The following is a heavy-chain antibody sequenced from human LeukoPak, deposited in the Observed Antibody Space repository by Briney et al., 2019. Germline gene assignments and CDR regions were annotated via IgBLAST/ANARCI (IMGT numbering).Heavy chain of an antibody. Sequence: PSETLSLTCTASGGSMSSYYWNWVRQLPGKGLEWIGNIYSSGSTDYNPSLKSRVTISLDTSKFQFSLRLNSVTAADTAVYYCARADPNASGYFYRFNWFDPWGQGTLVTVSS. V-gene: IGHV4-59*01. D-gene: IGHD3-10*01. CDR3: ARADPNASGYFYRFNWFDP. J-gene: IGHJ5*02. CDR1: GGSMSSYY. CDR2: IYSSGST.